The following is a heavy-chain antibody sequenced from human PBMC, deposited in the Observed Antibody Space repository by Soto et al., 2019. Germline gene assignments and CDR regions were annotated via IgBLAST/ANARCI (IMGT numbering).Heavy chain of an antibody. CDR3: ARSVGWYAVDS. V-gene: IGHV4-4*02. CDR1: GVSIDSGYW. CDR2: MSHGGST. J-gene: IGHJ4*02. Sequence: QVQLQESGPGLVKPSGTLSLKPSETLSLTCGVSGVSIDSGYWWGWVRQPPGKDLEWLGDMSHGGSTNHNPSLKSRVTILLDNSKTQFSLSLSLVTAAYTATYYCARSVGWYAVDSWGQGILVTVSS. D-gene: IGHD6-19*01.